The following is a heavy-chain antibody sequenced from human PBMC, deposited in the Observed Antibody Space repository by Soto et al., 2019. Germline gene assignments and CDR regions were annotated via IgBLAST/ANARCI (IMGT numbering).Heavy chain of an antibody. CDR2: ISAYNGNT. Sequence: QVQLVQSGAEVKKPGASVKVSCKASGYTFTSYAISWVRQAPGQGLEWMGWISAYNGNTNYAQKLQGRVTMTTDTPTTTAYMARRSLRSDATAVFYCARSGPPAGYWGQGTRVTVSS. J-gene: IGHJ4*02. CDR3: ARSGPPAGY. V-gene: IGHV1-18*01. CDR1: GYTFTSYA. D-gene: IGHD3-10*01.